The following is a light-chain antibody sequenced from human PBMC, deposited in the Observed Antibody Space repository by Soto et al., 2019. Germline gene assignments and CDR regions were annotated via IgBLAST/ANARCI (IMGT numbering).Light chain of an antibody. J-gene: IGLJ2*01. CDR3: AAWDDSLSGYVV. V-gene: IGLV1-44*01. CDR2: SNN. Sequence: QSVLTQPPSASGTPGQTVTISCSGGSSNIGSNPVNWFQQLPGTAPKLLIYSNNQRPSGVPDRFSGSKYGTSASLAKSGLQSEDEDDYYCAAWDDSLSGYVVFGGGTKLTVL. CDR1: SSNIGSNP.